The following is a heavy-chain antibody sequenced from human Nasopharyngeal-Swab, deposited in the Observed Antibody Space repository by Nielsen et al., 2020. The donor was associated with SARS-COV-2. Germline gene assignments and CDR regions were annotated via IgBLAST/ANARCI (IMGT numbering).Heavy chain of an antibody. Sequence: WIRQPPGKGLEWIGYIYYSGSTYYNPSLKSRVTISVDTSKNQFSLKLSSVTAADTAVYYCARDRVVPAAMWAYYYYYGMDVWGQGTTGTVS. D-gene: IGHD2-2*01. CDR3: ARDRVVPAAMWAYYYYYGMDV. CDR2: IYYSGST. J-gene: IGHJ6*02. V-gene: IGHV4-31*02.